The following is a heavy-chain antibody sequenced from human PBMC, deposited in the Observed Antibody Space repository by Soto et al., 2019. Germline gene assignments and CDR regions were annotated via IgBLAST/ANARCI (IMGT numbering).Heavy chain of an antibody. CDR2: VNSDGSST. CDR3: ARDPPSMYYGLDV. V-gene: IGHV3-74*01. J-gene: IGHJ6*02. Sequence: PGGSLRLSCAASGFTFSSYWMNWVRQAPGKGLVWVGCVNSDGSSTRYADSVKGRFTISRDNAKNTLYLQMNSLRAEDTAVYYCARDPPSMYYGLDVWGQGTTVTVSS. CDR1: GFTFSSYW. D-gene: IGHD2-2*01.